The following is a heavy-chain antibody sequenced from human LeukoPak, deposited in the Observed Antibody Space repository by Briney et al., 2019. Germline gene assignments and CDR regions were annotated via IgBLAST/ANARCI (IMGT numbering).Heavy chain of an antibody. CDR3: AGAIAAADN. V-gene: IGHV4-34*01. Sequence: SETLSLTCAVYGGPFSGYYWSWIRQPPGKGLEWIGEINHSGSTNYNPSLKSRVTISVDTSKNQFSLKLSSVTAADTAVYYCAGAIAAADNWGQGTLVTVSS. J-gene: IGHJ4*02. D-gene: IGHD6-13*01. CDR1: GGPFSGYY. CDR2: INHSGST.